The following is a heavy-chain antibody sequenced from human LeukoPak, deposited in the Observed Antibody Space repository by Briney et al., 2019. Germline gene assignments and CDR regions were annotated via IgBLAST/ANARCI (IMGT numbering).Heavy chain of an antibody. J-gene: IGHJ4*02. CDR3: ARGGNWADY. CDR2: IKQDAREK. CDR1: GLTFSIFC. Sequence: GGSLRLSCTASGLTFSIFCMSCVRHAPGKGLEWVANIKQDAREKYYVDSLKGRFTTSRDNAEPSLYLQMNSLRPEDTAVYYCARGGNWADYWGQGTLVPVSS. V-gene: IGHV3-7*01. D-gene: IGHD7-27*01.